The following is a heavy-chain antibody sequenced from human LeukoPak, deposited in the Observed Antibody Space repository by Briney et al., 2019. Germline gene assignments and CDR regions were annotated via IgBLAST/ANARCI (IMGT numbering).Heavy chain of an antibody. Sequence: ASVKVSCKASGYTFTGYYMHWVRQAPGQGLEWMGWINPNSGGTNYAQKFQGRVTMTRDTSISTAYMELSRLRSDDTAVYYCARAAAIFGVVRFYGLDAFDPWGQGTLVTVSS. V-gene: IGHV1-2*02. J-gene: IGHJ5*02. CDR2: INPNSGGT. CDR1: GYTFTGYY. CDR3: ARAAAIFGVVRFYGLDAFDP. D-gene: IGHD3-3*01.